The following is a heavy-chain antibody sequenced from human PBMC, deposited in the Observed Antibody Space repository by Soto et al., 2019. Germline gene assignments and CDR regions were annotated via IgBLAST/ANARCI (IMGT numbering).Heavy chain of an antibody. Sequence: GGSLRLSCAASGFTFSSYSMNWVRQAPGKGLEWVSYISSSSSTKYYADSVKGRFTISRDNAKNSLYLQMNSLRADDTAVYYCATHPARYFDHPLGYWGQGTPVTVSS. CDR2: ISSSSSTK. CDR3: ATHPARYFDHPLGY. D-gene: IGHD3-9*01. J-gene: IGHJ4*02. CDR1: GFTFSSYS. V-gene: IGHV3-48*01.